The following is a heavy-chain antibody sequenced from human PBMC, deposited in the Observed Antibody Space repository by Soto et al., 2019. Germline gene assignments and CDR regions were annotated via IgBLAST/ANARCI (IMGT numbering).Heavy chain of an antibody. D-gene: IGHD5-12*01. CDR3: ARLAMATRRGYYGMDV. Sequence: GESLKISCKGSGYSFTSYWISWVRQMPGKGLEWMGRIDPSDSYTNYSPSFQGHVTISADKSISTAYLQWSSLKASDTAMYYCARLAMATRRGYYGMDVWGQGTMVTVSS. J-gene: IGHJ6*02. V-gene: IGHV5-10-1*01. CDR2: IDPSDSYT. CDR1: GYSFTSYW.